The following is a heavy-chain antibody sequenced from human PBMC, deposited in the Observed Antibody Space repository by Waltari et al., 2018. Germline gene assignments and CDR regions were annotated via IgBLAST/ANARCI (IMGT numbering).Heavy chain of an antibody. J-gene: IGHJ4*02. V-gene: IGHV3-21*01. CDR1: GFTFSSYS. D-gene: IGHD6-13*01. Sequence: EVQLVESGGGLVKPGGSLRLSCAASGFTFSSYSMHWVRQAPGKGLEWASSISSSSSYIYYADSVKGRFTISRDNAKNSLYLQMNSLRAEDTAVYYCARVAASLIRKYYFDYWGQGTLVTVSS. CDR3: ARVAASLIRKYYFDY. CDR2: ISSSSSYI.